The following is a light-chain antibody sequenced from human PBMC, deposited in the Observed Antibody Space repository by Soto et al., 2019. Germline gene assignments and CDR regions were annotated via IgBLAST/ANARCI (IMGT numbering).Light chain of an antibody. CDR3: TSYTGDDFTFI. Sequence: QSVLAQPPSASGSLGQSVTISCTVTSSDIGTYDYVSWYQQHPGRAPKLIIFEVSKRPSGVPDRFSGSKSGNTASLIVSGLQPDDEAEYHCTSYTGDDFTFIFGAGTKVTVL. CDR1: SSDIGTYDY. J-gene: IGLJ1*01. CDR2: EVS. V-gene: IGLV2-8*01.